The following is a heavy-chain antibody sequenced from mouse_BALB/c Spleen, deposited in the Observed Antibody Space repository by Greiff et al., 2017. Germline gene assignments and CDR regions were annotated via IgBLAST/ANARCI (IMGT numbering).Heavy chain of an antibody. D-gene: IGHD3-1*01. CDR1: GYTFTSYW. V-gene: IGHV1S41*01. Sequence: DLVKPGASVKLSCKASGYTFTSYWINWIKQRPGQGLEWIGRIAPGSGSTYYNEMFKGKATLTVDTSSSTAYIQLSSLSSEDSAVYFCAGGYGFAYWGQGTLVTVSA. CDR2: IAPGSGST. J-gene: IGHJ3*01. CDR3: AGGYGFAY.